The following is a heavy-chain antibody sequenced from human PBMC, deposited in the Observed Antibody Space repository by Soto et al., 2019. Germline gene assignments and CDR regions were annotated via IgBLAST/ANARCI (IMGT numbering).Heavy chain of an antibody. CDR3: ARDARGTRGFDEMDI. V-gene: IGHV1-2*02. CDR1: GYIFTGYH. D-gene: IGHD3-9*01. Sequence: ASVTVSGRASGYIFTGYHIHWVRQAPGRGLEWMGWINPNSGDTEYAQNFQGRVTMTRDTSFNLVYMEMSGLMSDDTAVYYCARDARGTRGFDEMDIWGQGTTVTVSS. CDR2: INPNSGDT. J-gene: IGHJ6*02.